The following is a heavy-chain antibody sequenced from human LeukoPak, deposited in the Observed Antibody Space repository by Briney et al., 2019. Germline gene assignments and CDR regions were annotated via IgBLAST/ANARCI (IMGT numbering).Heavy chain of an antibody. CDR3: ARGSVTTCFRGLVPSVHRHYFDN. J-gene: IGHJ4*02. CDR1: GFTFSSYS. D-gene: IGHD4-17*01. Sequence: GGSLRLSCAASGFTFSSYSMNWVRQAPGKGLGWVSYISSSSSTIYYADSVKGRFTISRDNAKNSLYLQMNSLRAEDTAVYYCARGSVTTCFRGLVPSVHRHYFDNWGQGTLVTVSS. CDR2: ISSSSSTI. V-gene: IGHV3-48*01.